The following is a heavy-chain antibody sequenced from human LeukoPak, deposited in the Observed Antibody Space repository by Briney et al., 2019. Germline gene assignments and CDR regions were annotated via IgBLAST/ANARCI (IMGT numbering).Heavy chain of an antibody. J-gene: IGHJ4*02. Sequence: SETLSLTCTVSGGSLSSYYWSWVRQPPGKGREWIGYIYYSGSTNYNPSLKSRVTISVDTSKNQFSLKLSSVTAADTAVYYCARRESGYPFDYWGQGTLVTVSS. CDR1: GGSLSSYY. D-gene: IGHD5-12*01. V-gene: IGHV4-59*08. CDR3: ARRESGYPFDY. CDR2: IYYSGST.